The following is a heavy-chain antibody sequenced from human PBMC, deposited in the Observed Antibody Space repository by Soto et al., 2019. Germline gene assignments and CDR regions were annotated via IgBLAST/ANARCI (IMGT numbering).Heavy chain of an antibody. J-gene: IGHJ4*02. CDR3: ARGHSAPDH. V-gene: IGHV3-7*01. CDR2: IMQDGSEK. Sequence: EVQLVESGGGLVQPGGSLRLSCTASGFTFGTYWMSWVRQAPGKGLEWVANIMQDGSEKQYVDSVKGRFTISRDNAKRSWSLQMNGLRAEDTAVYYCARGHSAPDHWGQGTLVTVSS. CDR1: GFTFGTYW.